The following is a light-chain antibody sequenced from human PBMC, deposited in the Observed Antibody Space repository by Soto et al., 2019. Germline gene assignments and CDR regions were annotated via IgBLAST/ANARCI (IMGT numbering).Light chain of an antibody. CDR3: QQRNIWPPVT. CDR1: QSVSSSY. CDR2: AAS. J-gene: IGKJ5*01. V-gene: IGKV3D-20*02. Sequence: EIVLTQSPGTLSLSPGEGATLSCRASQSVSSSYLGWYQQKPGQAPRLLIYAASSRATGIPDRFSGSGSGTDFTLTISRLEPEDFAVYYCQQRNIWPPVTFGQGTRLEIK.